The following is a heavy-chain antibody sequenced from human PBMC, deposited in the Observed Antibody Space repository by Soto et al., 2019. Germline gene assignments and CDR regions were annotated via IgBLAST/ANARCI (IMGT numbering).Heavy chain of an antibody. D-gene: IGHD1-26*01. V-gene: IGHV3-74*01. CDR2: INSDGSST. CDR3: AILSSGNYLGDSFDY. CDR1: GFTFSSYW. J-gene: IGHJ4*02. Sequence: PGGSLRLSCAASGFTFSSYWMHWVRQAPGKGLVWVSRINSDGSSTSYADSVKGRFTISRDNSKNTLYLQMSSLRPDDTAMYYCAILSSGNYLGDSFDYWGQGTLVTVSS.